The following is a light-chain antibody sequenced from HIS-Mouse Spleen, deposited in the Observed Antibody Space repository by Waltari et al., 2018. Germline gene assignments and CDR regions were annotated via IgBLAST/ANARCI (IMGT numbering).Light chain of an antibody. V-gene: IGKV3-20*01. CDR2: GAS. J-gene: IGKJ2*01. CDR3: QQYGSSPPDT. Sequence: EIVLTQSPGTLSLSPGERATLSCRASQSVSSSYLAWYQPKPGQAPRLLIYGASSRATGIPDRFSGSGSGTDFTLTISRLEPEDFAVYYCQQYGSSPPDTFGQGTKLEIK. CDR1: QSVSSSY.